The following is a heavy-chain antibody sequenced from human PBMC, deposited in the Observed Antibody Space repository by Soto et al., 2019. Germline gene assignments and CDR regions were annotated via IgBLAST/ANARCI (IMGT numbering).Heavy chain of an antibody. Sequence: SVKVSCKASGFTFTSSAMQWVRQARGQRLEWIGWIVVGSGNTNYAQKFQERVTITRDMSTSTAYMELSSLRSEDTAVYYCAAAHSPISHYGYIWGSYRNYMDVWGKGTTVTVSS. J-gene: IGHJ6*03. CDR1: GFTFTSSA. CDR2: IVVGSGNT. CDR3: AAAHSPISHYGYIWGSYRNYMDV. V-gene: IGHV1-58*02. D-gene: IGHD3-16*01.